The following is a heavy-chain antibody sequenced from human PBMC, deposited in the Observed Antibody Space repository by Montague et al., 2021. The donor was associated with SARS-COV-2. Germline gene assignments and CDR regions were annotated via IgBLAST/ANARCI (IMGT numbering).Heavy chain of an antibody. V-gene: IGHV3-30-3*01. D-gene: IGHD3-22*01. CDR3: ARDGSWYYDSSGCYYRPHLGGGASYFDY. Sequence: SMRLSCAASGFTFSSYAMHWVRQAPGKGLEWVAVISYDGSNKYYADSVKGRFTISRDNSKNTLYLQMNSLRAEDTAVYYCARDGSWYYDSSGCYYRPHLGGGASYFDYWGQGTLVTVSS. J-gene: IGHJ4*02. CDR2: ISYDGSNK. CDR1: GFTFSSYA.